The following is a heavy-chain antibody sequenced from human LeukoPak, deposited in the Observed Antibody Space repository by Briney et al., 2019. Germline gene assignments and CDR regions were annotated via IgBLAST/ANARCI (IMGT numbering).Heavy chain of an antibody. Sequence: GGSLRLPCAASGFTFSSYGMHWVRQAPGKGLEWVAVIWYDGSNKYYADSVKGRFTISRDNSKNTLYLQMNSLRAEDTAVYYCARDQSYGGNRDYYYYGMDVWGQGTTVTVSS. CDR2: IWYDGSNK. CDR3: ARDQSYGGNRDYYYYGMDV. D-gene: IGHD4-23*01. J-gene: IGHJ6*02. V-gene: IGHV3-33*01. CDR1: GFTFSSYG.